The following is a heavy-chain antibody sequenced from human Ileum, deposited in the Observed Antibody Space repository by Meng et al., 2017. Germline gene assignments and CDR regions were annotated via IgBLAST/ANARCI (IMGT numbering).Heavy chain of an antibody. D-gene: IGHD6-19*01. J-gene: IGHJ4*02. CDR3: ARQCCSSGLEASANDY. CDR2: IFHSGST. V-gene: IGHV4-39*01. CDR1: GGSISSGSDY. Sequence: QLQLQESGPGLVKPSETLSLTCTVSGGSISSGSDYWGWIRQPPGKGLEWIGTIFHSGSTYYNPSFKHRVTMSVDTSKNQFSLKVSSVTAADTAIYFCARQCCSSGLEASANDYWGQGMLVTVSS.